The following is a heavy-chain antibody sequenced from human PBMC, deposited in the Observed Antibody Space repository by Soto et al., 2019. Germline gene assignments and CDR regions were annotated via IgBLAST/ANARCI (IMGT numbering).Heavy chain of an antibody. CDR2: IYYSGST. CDR3: ARAEQQLTLDY. CDR1: GGSISSGGYY. Sequence: QVQLQESGPGLVKPSQTLSLTCTVSGGSISSGGYYWSWIRQHTGKGLEWIGYIYYSGSTYYNPSLNDRVTISVDTSKTQFPLKLSSVTAADTAVYYCARAEQQLTLDYWGQGTLVTVSS. J-gene: IGHJ4*02. V-gene: IGHV4-31*03. D-gene: IGHD6-13*01.